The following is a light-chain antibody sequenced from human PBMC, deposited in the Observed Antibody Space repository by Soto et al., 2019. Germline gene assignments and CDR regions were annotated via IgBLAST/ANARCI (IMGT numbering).Light chain of an antibody. CDR1: QSVNSDY. J-gene: IGKJ1*01. CDR2: IAS. CDR3: QQYGTSPWT. V-gene: IGKV3-20*01. Sequence: EIVLTQSPGTLSLFPGERATLSCRATQSVNSDYLAWYQQKPGQAPRLLIYIASRRATGIPDRFSGSGSGTYFTLTINRLEPEDFAVYYCQQYGTSPWTFGQGTKVENK.